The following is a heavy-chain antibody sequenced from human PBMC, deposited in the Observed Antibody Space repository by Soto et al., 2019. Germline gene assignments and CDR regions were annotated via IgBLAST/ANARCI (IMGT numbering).Heavy chain of an antibody. J-gene: IGHJ4*02. V-gene: IGHV3-23*01. Sequence: EVQLLESGGGLVQPGGSLRLTCAASGFTFSNYAVTWVRQAPGKGLEWVSTISGSGSGAYYADSVKGRFTVSRANSNNTLFLQMDSLRVEDTAVYYCAIDLWWYTHWGQGTLVTVSS. CDR1: GFTFSNYA. CDR3: AIDLWWYTH. CDR2: ISGSGSGA. D-gene: IGHD2-15*01.